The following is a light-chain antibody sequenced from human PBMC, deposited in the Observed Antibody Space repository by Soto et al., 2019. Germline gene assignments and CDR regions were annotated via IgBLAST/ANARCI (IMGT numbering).Light chain of an antibody. CDR1: QAISSY. CDR2: AAS. CDR3: QQLISYPLN. J-gene: IGKJ4*01. V-gene: IGKV1-9*01. Sequence: DIQLTQSPSFLSASVGDRVTITCRASQAISSYLAWYQQKPRKAPKVLISAASTLQSGVPSRFSGSGSATEFTLTISSLQPEDCATYYCQQLISYPLNFGGGTKVEIK.